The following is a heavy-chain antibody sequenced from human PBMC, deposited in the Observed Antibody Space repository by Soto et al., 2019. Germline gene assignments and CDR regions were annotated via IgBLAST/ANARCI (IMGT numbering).Heavy chain of an antibody. Sequence: QVKLQESGPGLVKPSETLSLTCTVSGGSISGYYWSWIRQPPGKGLEWFGNIYYSGSSNYNRSLKSRVTISVDTSKNQYSMKLSSVTAADTAVYYCARHPYSGCWPWGQGTLVTVSS. CDR3: ARHPYSGCWP. CDR2: IYYSGSS. V-gene: IGHV4-59*08. D-gene: IGHD6-19*01. CDR1: GGSISGYY. J-gene: IGHJ4*02.